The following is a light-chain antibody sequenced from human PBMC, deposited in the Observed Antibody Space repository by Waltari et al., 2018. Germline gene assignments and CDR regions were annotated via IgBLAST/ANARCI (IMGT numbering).Light chain of an antibody. CDR2: AAL. CDR1: QGIRSC. J-gene: IGKJ5*01. Sequence: IQFTQSPSSLSASVGDSITITCRASQGIRSCLAWYQQKPGKAPKLLIYAALTLQSGVPSRFSGSGSGTDFTLTISSLQPEDFATYYCQHLNSYPTFGQGTRLEIK. V-gene: IGKV1-9*01. CDR3: QHLNSYPT.